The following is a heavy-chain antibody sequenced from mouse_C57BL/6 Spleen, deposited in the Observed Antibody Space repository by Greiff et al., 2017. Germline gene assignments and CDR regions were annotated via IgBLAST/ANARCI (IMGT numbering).Heavy chain of an antibody. CDR1: GFNIKDYY. V-gene: IGHV14-2*01. CDR3: ARGDHYYGSSYETPFDY. CDR2: IDPEDGET. Sequence: EVQLQESGAELVKPGASVKLSCTASGFNIKDYYMHWVKQRTEQGLEWIGRIDPEDGETTYAPKFPGKATITADTSSNTAYLQLSSLTSEDTAVYYCARGDHYYGSSYETPFDYWGQGTTLTVSS. J-gene: IGHJ2*01. D-gene: IGHD1-1*01.